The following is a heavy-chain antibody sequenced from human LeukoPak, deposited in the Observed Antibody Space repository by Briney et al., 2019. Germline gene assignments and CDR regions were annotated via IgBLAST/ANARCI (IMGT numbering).Heavy chain of an antibody. CDR2: XXXXNGNT. CDR3: ARGYCSSTSCPSYYYYGMDV. CDR1: GYTFTSYG. V-gene: IGHV1-18*01. J-gene: IGHJ6*02. D-gene: IGHD2-2*01. Sequence: ASVKVSCKASGYTFTSYGISWVRQAPGQGLEWXXXXXXXNGNTNYAQKLQGRVTMTTDTSTSTAYMELRSLRSDDTAVYYCARGYCSSTSCPSYYYYGMDVWGQGTTVTVSS.